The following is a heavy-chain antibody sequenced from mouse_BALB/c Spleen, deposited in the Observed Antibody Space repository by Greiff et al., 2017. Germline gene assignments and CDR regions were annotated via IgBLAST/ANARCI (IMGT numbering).Heavy chain of an antibody. Sequence: VQLVESGAELVRPGASVKLSCKASGYTFTSYWINWVKQRPGQGLEWIGNIYPSDSYTNYNQKFKDKATLTADKSSSTAYMQLSSLTSEDSAVYYCARGGNYVKNWYFDVWGAGTTVTVSS. V-gene: IGHV1-69*02. CDR1: GYTFTSYW. J-gene: IGHJ1*01. CDR3: ARGGNYVKNWYFDV. CDR2: IYPSDSYT. D-gene: IGHD2-1*01.